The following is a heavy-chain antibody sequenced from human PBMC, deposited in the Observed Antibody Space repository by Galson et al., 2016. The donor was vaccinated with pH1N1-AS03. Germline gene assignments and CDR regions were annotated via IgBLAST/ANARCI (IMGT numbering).Heavy chain of an antibody. J-gene: IGHJ6*02. Sequence: SLRLSCAASGFTINNNYMSWVRQAPGKGLEWVSRISNDGRNVRYADFVKGRFAVSRDNAKNTVFLQMNSLRADDTAVYFCARRNPNPHFAIWYQHDYGMDVWGQGTTVTVSS. CDR2: ISNDGRNV. CDR1: GFTINNNY. V-gene: IGHV3-74*01. D-gene: IGHD2-2*01. CDR3: ARRNPNPHFAIWYQHDYGMDV.